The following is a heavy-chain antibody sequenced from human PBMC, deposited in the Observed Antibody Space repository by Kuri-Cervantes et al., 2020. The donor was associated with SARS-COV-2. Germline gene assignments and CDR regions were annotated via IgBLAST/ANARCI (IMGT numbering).Heavy chain of an antibody. Sequence: ASVKVSCKASGYTFTSYGISWVRQAPGQGLEWMGWISAYNGNTNYAQKLQGRVTMTTDTSTSTAYMELRSLRSEDTAVYYCAADYDFWSGYYTRRGRHYYYYGMDVWGQGTTVTVSS. CDR1: GYTFTSYG. J-gene: IGHJ6*02. D-gene: IGHD3-3*01. CDR2: ISAYNGNT. V-gene: IGHV1-18*01. CDR3: AADYDFWSGYYTRRGRHYYYYGMDV.